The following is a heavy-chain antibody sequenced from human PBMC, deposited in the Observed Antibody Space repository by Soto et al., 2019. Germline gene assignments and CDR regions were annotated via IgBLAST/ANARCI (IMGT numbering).Heavy chain of an antibody. D-gene: IGHD2-15*01. CDR3: ARSDLIMLGYCSGGSCYSGDYFDY. CDR2: IYPGDSDT. V-gene: IGHV5-51*01. Sequence: GESLKISCKGSGYSFTSYWIGWVRQMPGKGLEWMGIIYPGDSDTRYSPSFQGQVTISADKSISTAYLQWSSLKASDTAMYYCARSDLIMLGYCSGGSCYSGDYFDYWGQGTLVTVSS. J-gene: IGHJ4*02. CDR1: GYSFTSYW.